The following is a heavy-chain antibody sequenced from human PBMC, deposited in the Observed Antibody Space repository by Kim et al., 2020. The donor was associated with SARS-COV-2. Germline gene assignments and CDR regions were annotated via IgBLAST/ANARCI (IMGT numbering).Heavy chain of an antibody. Sequence: GGSLRLSCAASGFTFSSYGMHWVRQAPGKGLEWVAVIWYDGSNKYYADSVKGRFTISRDNSKNTLYLQMNSLRAEDTAVYYCARDRWNSGLGGLRYFDYWGQGTLVTVSS. D-gene: IGHD1-7*01. J-gene: IGHJ4*02. CDR2: IWYDGSNK. V-gene: IGHV3-33*01. CDR1: GFTFSSYG. CDR3: ARDRWNSGLGGLRYFDY.